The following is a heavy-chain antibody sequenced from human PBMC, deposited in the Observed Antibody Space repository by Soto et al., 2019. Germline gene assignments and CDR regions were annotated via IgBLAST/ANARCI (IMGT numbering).Heavy chain of an antibody. CDR3: ARTYYGSGSATFDP. J-gene: IGHJ5*02. V-gene: IGHV4-59*01. CDR1: GGSISSYY. D-gene: IGHD3-10*01. Sequence: QVQLQESGPGLVKPSETLSLTCTVSGGSISSYYWSWIRQPPGKGLEWIGYIYYSGSTNYNPSLKSRVTISVDTSKNHFSLMLSSVTAADTAVYYCARTYYGSGSATFDPWGQGTLVTVSS. CDR2: IYYSGST.